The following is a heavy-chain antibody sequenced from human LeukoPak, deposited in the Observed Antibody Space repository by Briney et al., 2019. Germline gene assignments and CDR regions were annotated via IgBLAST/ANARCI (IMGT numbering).Heavy chain of an antibody. V-gene: IGHV3-48*04. Sequence: GGSLRLSCAASGFTFSSYSMNWVRQAPGKGLEWVSYSSSSSSTTYYADSVKGRFTISRDNAKNSLFLQMNSLRAEDTAVYYCARDIAGCDYWGQGTLVTVSS. CDR3: ARDIAGCDY. J-gene: IGHJ4*02. CDR2: SSSSSSTT. D-gene: IGHD6-13*01. CDR1: GFTFSSYS.